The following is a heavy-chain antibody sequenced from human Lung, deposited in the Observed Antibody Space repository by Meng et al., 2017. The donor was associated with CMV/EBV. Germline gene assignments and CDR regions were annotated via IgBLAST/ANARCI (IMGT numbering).Heavy chain of an antibody. V-gene: IGHV1-46*01. CDR2: INPSGGST. Sequence: QVQLVQSGAEGKKAGGSAKVVCKASGYTYTSYYMHWVRQAPGQGLEWMGIINPSGGSTSYAQKFQGRVTMTRDTSTSTVYMELSSLRSEDTAVYYCARGRIAVAADDYWGQGTLVTVYS. J-gene: IGHJ4*02. CDR3: ARGRIAVAADDY. D-gene: IGHD6-19*01. CDR1: GYTYTSYY.